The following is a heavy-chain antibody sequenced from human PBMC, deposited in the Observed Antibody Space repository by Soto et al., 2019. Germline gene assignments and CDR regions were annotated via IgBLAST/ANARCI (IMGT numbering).Heavy chain of an antibody. D-gene: IGHD1-26*01. V-gene: IGHV1-46*01. CDR3: ARDRDGGELSYYYYGMDV. CDR1: GCSFTSYY. Sequence: XAVKGSCTAFGCSFTSYYMHWVRQAPGQGLEWMGIINPSGGSTSYAQKFQGRVTMTRDTSTSTVYMELSSLRSEDTAVYYCARDRDGGELSYYYYGMDVWGQGTTVTVSS. CDR2: INPSGGST. J-gene: IGHJ6*02.